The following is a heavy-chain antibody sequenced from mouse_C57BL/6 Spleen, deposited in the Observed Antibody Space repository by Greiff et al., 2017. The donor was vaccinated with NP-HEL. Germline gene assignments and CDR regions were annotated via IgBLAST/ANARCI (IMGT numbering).Heavy chain of an antibody. D-gene: IGHD2-4*01. J-gene: IGHJ3*01. Sequence: VQLQQPGAELVRPGSSVKLSCKASGYTFTSYWMDWVKQRPGQGLEWIGNIYPSDSETHYNQKFKDKATLTVDKSSSTAYMQLSSLTSEDSAVYYCARSGDYDKTWFAYWGQGTLITVSA. CDR3: ARSGDYDKTWFAY. CDR1: GYTFTSYW. V-gene: IGHV1-61*01. CDR2: IYPSDSET.